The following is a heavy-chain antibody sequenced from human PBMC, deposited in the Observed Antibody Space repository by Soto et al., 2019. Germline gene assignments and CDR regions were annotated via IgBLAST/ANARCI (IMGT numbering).Heavy chain of an antibody. J-gene: IGHJ6*02. V-gene: IGHV3-23*01. D-gene: IGHD4-17*01. Sequence: PGGSLRLSCAASGFTFSSYAMSWVRQAPGKGLEWVSAISGSGGSTYYAGSVKGRFTISRDNSKNTLYLQMNSLRAEDTAVYYCAKDRGLRYEYYYYYYGMDVWGQGTTVTVSS. CDR1: GFTFSSYA. CDR3: AKDRGLRYEYYYYYYGMDV. CDR2: ISGSGGST.